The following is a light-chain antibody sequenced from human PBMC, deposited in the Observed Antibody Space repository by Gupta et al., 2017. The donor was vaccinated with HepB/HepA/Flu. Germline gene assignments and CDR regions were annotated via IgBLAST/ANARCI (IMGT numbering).Light chain of an antibody. CDR2: DVI. CDR1: SSDVGSYNH. J-gene: IGLJ1*01. CDR3: CSHAGTFYV. V-gene: IGLV2-23*02. Sequence: QSALTQPASVSGSPGQSITISCTGTSSDVGSYNHVSWYQQHPGKAPKLIIYDVIKRPSGVSNRFSGSKSGNTASLTISGLQAEDEADYYCCSHAGTFYVFGTGTKVTV.